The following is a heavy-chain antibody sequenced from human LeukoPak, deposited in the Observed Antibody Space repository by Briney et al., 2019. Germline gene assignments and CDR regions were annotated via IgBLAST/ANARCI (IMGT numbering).Heavy chain of an antibody. CDR2: IRYDGSNK. V-gene: IGHV3-30*02. Sequence: PGGSLRLSCAASGFAFSASGIHWVRQAPGKGLDWVAFIRYDGSNKYYADSVKGRFTISRDNSKNTLYLQMSSLRAEDTAVYYCARDKVPGQWLVGSFDYWGQGTLVTVSS. CDR3: ARDKVPGQWLVGSFDY. J-gene: IGHJ4*02. CDR1: GFAFSASG. D-gene: IGHD6-19*01.